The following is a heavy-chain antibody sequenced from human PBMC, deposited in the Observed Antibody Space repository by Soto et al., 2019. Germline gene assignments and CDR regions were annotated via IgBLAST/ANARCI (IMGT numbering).Heavy chain of an antibody. J-gene: IGHJ4*02. CDR1: GYTFTGYY. CDR3: ARVRVKYQLHYFDY. V-gene: IGHV1-2*02. CDR2: INPYSGGT. Sequence: ASVKVSCKASGYTFTGYYMNWVRQAPGQGLEWMGWINPYSGGTNYAQKFQGRVTMTRDTSISTAYMELSRLRSDDTAVYYCARVRVKYQLHYFDYWGQGTLVTVSS. D-gene: IGHD2-2*01.